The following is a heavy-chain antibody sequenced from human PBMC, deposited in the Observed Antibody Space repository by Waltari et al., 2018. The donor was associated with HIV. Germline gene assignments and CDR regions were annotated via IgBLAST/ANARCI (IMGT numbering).Heavy chain of an antibody. CDR2: KHHSGKT. Sequence: QLQLRESAPGLVKPSGTLSLACTACGGPISNIAWWHSVDHSTWWTWVRQAPGKGLEGEWEKHHSGKTNKKPSRSARVALVVDDAKEQFSRMVSCVTAADTDIYFCARRRHSDSVEEYYSVDVWGQGTMVIVSS. V-gene: IGHV4-4*02. J-gene: IGHJ3*01. CDR3: ARRRHSDSVEEYYSVDV. D-gene: IGHD4-4*01. CDR1: GGPISNIAWWHSVDHSTW.